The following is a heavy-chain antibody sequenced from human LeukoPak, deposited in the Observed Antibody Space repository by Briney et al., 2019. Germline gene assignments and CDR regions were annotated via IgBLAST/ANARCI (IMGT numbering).Heavy chain of an antibody. D-gene: IGHD3-10*02. CDR1: GDSVSSKSAG. V-gene: IGHV6-1*01. Sequence: SQTLSLTCGISGDSVSSKSAGWNWIRQSPSRGLEWLGRTYYTSKWYNEYAVSMKSRITINSDTSKNQLSLHLDSVTPEDTAAYYCAREQLWSGPNRFDSWGQGTLVTVSS. CDR2: TYYTSKWYN. CDR3: AREQLWSGPNRFDS. J-gene: IGHJ5*01.